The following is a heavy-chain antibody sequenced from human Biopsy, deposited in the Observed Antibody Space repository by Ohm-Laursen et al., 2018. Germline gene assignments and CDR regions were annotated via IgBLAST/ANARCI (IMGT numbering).Heavy chain of an antibody. CDR3: ASRPNCGGDCSSGFDY. J-gene: IGHJ4*02. V-gene: IGHV1-58*02. Sequence: GSSVKVSCKASGFTFNRSAMQWVRQARGQRLEWIGWIGVGGGNTNYAQKFQERVTITRDMSTSTAYMELSSLRSEDTAVYYCASRPNCGGDCSSGFDYWGQGTLVTVSS. D-gene: IGHD2-21*02. CDR2: IGVGGGNT. CDR1: GFTFNRSA.